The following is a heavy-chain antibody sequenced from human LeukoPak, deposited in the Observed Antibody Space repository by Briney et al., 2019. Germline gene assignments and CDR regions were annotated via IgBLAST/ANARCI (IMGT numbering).Heavy chain of an antibody. Sequence: EASVKVSCKASGYTFTSYGISWVRQAPGQGLEWMGWISAYNGNTNYAQKLQGRVTMTTDTSTSTAYMELRSLRSDDTAVYYCARDPPGSYYYYYMDVWGKGTTVTISS. CDR3: ARDPPGSYYYYYMDV. J-gene: IGHJ6*03. CDR2: ISAYNGNT. CDR1: GYTFTSYG. V-gene: IGHV1-18*01.